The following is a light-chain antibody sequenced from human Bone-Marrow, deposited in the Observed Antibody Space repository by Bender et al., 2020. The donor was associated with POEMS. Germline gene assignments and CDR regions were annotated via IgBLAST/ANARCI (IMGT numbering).Light chain of an antibody. Sequence: SYEVTQPPSVSVSPGQTASITCSGDDLGDKYVAWYQQKPGQSPVLVIYQDTKRPSGIPERFSGSNCGNTVTLTISGTQAMDEADYYCQAWDTYSVIFGGGTKLTVL. CDR3: QAWDTYSVI. J-gene: IGLJ2*01. CDR1: DLGDKY. CDR2: QDT. V-gene: IGLV3-1*01.